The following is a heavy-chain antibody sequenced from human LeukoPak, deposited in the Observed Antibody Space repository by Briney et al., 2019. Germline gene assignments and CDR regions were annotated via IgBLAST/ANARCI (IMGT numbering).Heavy chain of an antibody. J-gene: IGHJ4*01. Sequence: PSETLSLTCTVSGVSTTSYHSGWVRQFAGEKLEWLGRVHADGTSNYNPSLKSRVTMSVDTSKNQFSLILTSVTAADTAVYYCARDGLYTSGYSYFDYWGHGTLVTVSS. D-gene: IGHD3-9*01. V-gene: IGHV4-4*07. CDR3: ARDGLYTSGYSYFDY. CDR1: GVSTTSYH. CDR2: VHADGTS.